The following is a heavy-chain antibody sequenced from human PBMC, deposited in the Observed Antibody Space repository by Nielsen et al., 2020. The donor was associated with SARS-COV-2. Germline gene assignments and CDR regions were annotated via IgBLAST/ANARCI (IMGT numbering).Heavy chain of an antibody. CDR2: IKSKIDGGTT. Sequence: GGSLRLSRVASGFTFSKAWMSWVRQAPGKGLEWVGRIKSKIDGGTTDYAAPVKDRFTISRDDSKNTVYLDMSSLRTEDTAVYYCATARYCSRTSCSAGTDMFDPWGQGTQVIVSS. CDR3: ATARYCSRTSCSAGTDMFDP. J-gene: IGHJ5*02. CDR1: GFTFSKAW. D-gene: IGHD2-2*01. V-gene: IGHV3-15*01.